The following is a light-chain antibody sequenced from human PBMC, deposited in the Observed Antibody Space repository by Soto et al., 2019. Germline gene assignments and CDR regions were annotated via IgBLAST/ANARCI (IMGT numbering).Light chain of an antibody. CDR3: QQYNNWPPLT. CDR1: QSVSSN. Sequence: EIVMTQSPATLSVSPGERVTLSCRASQSVSSNLAWYQQKPGRAPRLLIYGASARATGIPAKFSGSGSGTEFTLTISSLQSEDFALYYCQQYNNWPPLTFGGGTKVEIK. V-gene: IGKV3-15*01. CDR2: GAS. J-gene: IGKJ4*01.